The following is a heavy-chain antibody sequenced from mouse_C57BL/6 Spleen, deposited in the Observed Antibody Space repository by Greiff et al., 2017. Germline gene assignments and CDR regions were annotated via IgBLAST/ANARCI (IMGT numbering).Heavy chain of an antibody. D-gene: IGHD1-1*01. CDR1: GYTFTDYN. J-gene: IGHJ4*01. Sequence: VQLQQSGPELVKPGASVKMSCKASGYTFTDYNMHWVKQSPGKSLEWIGYINPNNGGTSYNQKFKGKATLTVNNSSSTAYMELRSLTSEDSAVYYCARDYGSSYDYAMDYWGQGTSVTVSS. CDR2: INPNNGGT. CDR3: ARDYGSSYDYAMDY. V-gene: IGHV1-22*01.